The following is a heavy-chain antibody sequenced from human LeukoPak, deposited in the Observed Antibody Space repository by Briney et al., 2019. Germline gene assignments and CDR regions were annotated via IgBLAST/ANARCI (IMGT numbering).Heavy chain of an antibody. Sequence: PGGSLRLSCVASGFTVSSSYMSWVRQAPGKGLEWVSVIHSGGRTYYADSVKGRFTISRDNSKSTLYLQMNSLRAEDTAVYYCARDRSYYYDSSEPDYFDYWGQGTLVTVSS. CDR1: GFTVSSSY. CDR2: IHSGGRT. D-gene: IGHD3-22*01. J-gene: IGHJ4*02. V-gene: IGHV3-53*01. CDR3: ARDRSYYYDSSEPDYFDY.